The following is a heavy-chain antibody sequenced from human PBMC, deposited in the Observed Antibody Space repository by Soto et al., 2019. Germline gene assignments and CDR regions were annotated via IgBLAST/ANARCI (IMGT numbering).Heavy chain of an antibody. Sequence: QVQLQESGPGLVKPSETLSLTCTVSGGSVSSGSYHWGWIRQPPGKGLEWIGYIYHSGSTNYNPALTSRGTISVDTSKNQFSLSLTSVTAADTAVYYCARLSAAWFDPWGQGTLVTVAS. V-gene: IGHV4-61*01. D-gene: IGHD6-19*01. CDR2: IYHSGST. CDR1: GGSVSSGSYH. CDR3: ARLSAAWFDP. J-gene: IGHJ5*02.